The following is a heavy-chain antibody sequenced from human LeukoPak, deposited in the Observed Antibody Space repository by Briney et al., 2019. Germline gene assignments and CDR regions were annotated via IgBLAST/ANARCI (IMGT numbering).Heavy chain of an antibody. CDR3: ARQSGVNQPFAY. J-gene: IGHJ4*02. CDR2: ISYSGST. CDR1: VDSITSNTYS. Sequence: SGTLSLTCTVSVDSITSNTYSWGWIRQPPGKGLGWIGTISYSGSTYFNPSLKSRVTISVDTSKNHLSLKLTSVTAADTAVYYCARQSGVNQPFAYWAQGTLVTVSS. V-gene: IGHV4-39*01. D-gene: IGHD4-23*01.